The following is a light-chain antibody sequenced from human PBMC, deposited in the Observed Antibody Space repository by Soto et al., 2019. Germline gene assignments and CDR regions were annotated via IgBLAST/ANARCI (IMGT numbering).Light chain of an antibody. V-gene: IGKV1-33*01. CDR3: QHYDSLPFT. CDR1: QDIGDY. Sequence: DIQMTQSASYLSASVGDRVTITCQASQDIGDYLNWYQQKPGKAPKLLIHDASKLKTGVPSRFSGSESGTDFAFTISSLQPEDSATYFCQHYDSLPFTFGPGTKVEIK. CDR2: DAS. J-gene: IGKJ3*01.